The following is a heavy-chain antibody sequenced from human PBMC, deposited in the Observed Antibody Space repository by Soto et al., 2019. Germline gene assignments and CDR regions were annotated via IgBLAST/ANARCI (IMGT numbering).Heavy chain of an antibody. V-gene: IGHV3-30*18. Sequence: GGSLRLSCTASGFTFRSFDIHWVRQAPGKGLEWVAVISYDGSNKYYADSVKGRFTISRDNSKNTLYLQMNSLRTEDTALYYYAKDALFWGQGTLVTVSS. CDR2: ISYDGSNK. D-gene: IGHD2-21*01. CDR1: GFTFRSFD. J-gene: IGHJ4*02. CDR3: AKDALF.